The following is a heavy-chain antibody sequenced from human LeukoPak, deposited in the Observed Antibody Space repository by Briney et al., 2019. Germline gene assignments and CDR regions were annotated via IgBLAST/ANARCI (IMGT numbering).Heavy chain of an antibody. CDR1: GGSISSYY. J-gene: IGHJ5*02. Sequence: SETLSLTCTVSGGSISSYYWSWIRQPPAKVLGWDGYIYYSVSTNYNPSFKSRVTISVDASNNQFSLMLSSVTAAEAAVYYCARWAWTGAGRWFDPWGQGTLVTVSS. V-gene: IGHV4-59*01. D-gene: IGHD1-1*01. CDR2: IYYSVST. CDR3: ARWAWTGAGRWFDP.